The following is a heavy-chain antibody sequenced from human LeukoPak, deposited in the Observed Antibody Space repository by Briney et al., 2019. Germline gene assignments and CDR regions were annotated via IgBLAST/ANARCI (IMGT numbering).Heavy chain of an antibody. V-gene: IGHV3-23*01. CDR2: ISGSGGST. CDR3: AKDPTYYYDSSAAFDP. CDR1: GFTFSSYA. D-gene: IGHD3-22*01. Sequence: GGSLRLSCAASGFTFSSYAMSWVRQAPGKGLEWVSVISGSGGSTYYADSVKGRFTISRDNSKNTLYLQMNSLRAEDTAVYYCAKDPTYYYDSSAAFDPWGQGTLVTVSS. J-gene: IGHJ5*02.